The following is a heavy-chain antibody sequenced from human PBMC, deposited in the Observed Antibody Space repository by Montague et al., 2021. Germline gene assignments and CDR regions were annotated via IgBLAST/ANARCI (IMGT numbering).Heavy chain of an antibody. CDR1: GYSISSGYY. CDR2: IFHSGST. D-gene: IGHD7-27*01. Sequence: SETLSLTCTVSGYSISSGYYWGWIRQPPGKGLEWIGSIFHSGSTYYNPSLKSRVTISVDTSKNQFSLNLRSVTAADTAVYFCARRLGIRAPFDYWGQGTLVTVSS. V-gene: IGHV4-38-2*02. J-gene: IGHJ4*02. CDR3: ARRLGIRAPFDY.